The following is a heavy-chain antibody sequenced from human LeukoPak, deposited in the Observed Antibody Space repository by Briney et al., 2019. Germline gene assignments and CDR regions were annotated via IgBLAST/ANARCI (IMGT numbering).Heavy chain of an antibody. CDR2: IWYDGSNK. D-gene: IGHD1-14*01. V-gene: IGHV3-33*01. CDR1: GVTFSSYG. Sequence: GRSLRLSCAASGVTFSSYGMDGGRQAPGKGVEWVAVIWYDGSNKYYADSVKGRFTVSRDNSKNTLYLQMNSLRAEDTAVYYCASLGSINTDYWGQGTLVTVSS. CDR3: ASLGSINTDY. J-gene: IGHJ4*02.